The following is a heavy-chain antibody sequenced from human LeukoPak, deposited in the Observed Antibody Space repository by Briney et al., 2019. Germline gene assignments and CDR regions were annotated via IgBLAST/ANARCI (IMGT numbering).Heavy chain of an antibody. D-gene: IGHD3-22*01. Sequence: PGGSLRLSCAASGFTFNNYAMSWVRQAPGKGLEWVSYISSSSSTIYYADSVKGRFTISRDNAKNSLYLQMNSLRAEDTAVYYCAREASSGYYYRYFQHWGQGTLVTVSS. CDR2: ISSSSSTI. V-gene: IGHV3-48*01. CDR1: GFTFNNYA. CDR3: AREASSGYYYRYFQH. J-gene: IGHJ1*01.